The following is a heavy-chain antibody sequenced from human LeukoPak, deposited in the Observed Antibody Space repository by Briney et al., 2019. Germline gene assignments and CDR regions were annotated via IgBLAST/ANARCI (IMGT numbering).Heavy chain of an antibody. D-gene: IGHD3-16*01. J-gene: IGHJ4*02. V-gene: IGHV3-30*02. CDR2: IRYDGSNK. CDR3: AKDRLGGPYFFHY. CDR1: GFTFSSYS. Sequence: GGSLRLSCAASGFTFSSYSMNWVRQAPGKGLEWVAFIRYDGSNKYYADSVKGRFTISRDNSKNTLYLQINSLRAEDTAVYFCAKDRLGGPYFFHYWGQGTLVTVSS.